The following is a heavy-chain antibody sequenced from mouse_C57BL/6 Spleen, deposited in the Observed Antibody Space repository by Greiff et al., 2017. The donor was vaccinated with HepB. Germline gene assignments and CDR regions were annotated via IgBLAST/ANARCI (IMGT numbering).Heavy chain of an antibody. D-gene: IGHD2-4*01. CDR3: AKAGDYEGFDYYAMDY. Sequence: EVQLQQSVAELVRPGASVKLSCTASGFNIKNTYMHWVKQRPEQGLEWIGRIDPANGNTKYAPKFQGKATITADTSSNTAYLQLSSLTSEDTAIYYCAKAGDYEGFDYYAMDYWGQGTSVTVSS. V-gene: IGHV14-3*01. J-gene: IGHJ4*01. CDR1: GFNIKNTY. CDR2: IDPANGNT.